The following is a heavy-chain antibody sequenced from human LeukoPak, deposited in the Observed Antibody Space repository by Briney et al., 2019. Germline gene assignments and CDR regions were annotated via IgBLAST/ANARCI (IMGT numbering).Heavy chain of an antibody. D-gene: IGHD6-6*01. CDR1: GGSISTYY. J-gene: IGHJ4*02. CDR2: IHASGPT. Sequence: SETLSLTCTVSGGSISTYYWSWIRRPPGKGLEWIAYIHASGPTNYNPSLKSRITISVKTSKNQFSLKLSSVTAADTAVYYCARHDAGIAARPFDNWGQGTWSPSPQ. V-gene: IGHV4-4*09. CDR3: ARHDAGIAARPFDN.